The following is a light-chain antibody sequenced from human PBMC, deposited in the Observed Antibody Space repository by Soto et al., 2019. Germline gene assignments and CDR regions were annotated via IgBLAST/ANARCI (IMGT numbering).Light chain of an antibody. Sequence: EIVFTQSPATLSLSPGGRATLSCRAGQSVGRYLAWYQQIPGQCPRLLIYGASMRATGLPDRFSGGGSGTDFTLTISRLEPEDFAVYFCQQCGSSSTFGQGTRLEIK. V-gene: IGKV3-20*01. CDR1: QSVGRY. J-gene: IGKJ5*01. CDR2: GAS. CDR3: QQCGSSST.